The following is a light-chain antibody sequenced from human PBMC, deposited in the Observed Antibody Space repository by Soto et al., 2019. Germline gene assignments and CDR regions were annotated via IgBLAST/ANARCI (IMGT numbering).Light chain of an antibody. J-gene: IGLJ1*01. CDR3: AAWDDSLNGFYV. Sequence: QAVVTQPPSASGTPGQRVTISCSGSSSNIGSNTVNWYQQLPGTAPKLLIYSNNQRPSGVPDRFSGSKSGTSASLAISGLQSEDEADYYCAAWDDSLNGFYVFGTGTTLTVL. V-gene: IGLV1-44*01. CDR1: SSNIGSNT. CDR2: SNN.